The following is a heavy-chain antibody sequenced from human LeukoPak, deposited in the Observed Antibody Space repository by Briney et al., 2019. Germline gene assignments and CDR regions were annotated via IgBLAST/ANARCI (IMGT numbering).Heavy chain of an antibody. CDR1: GFTFSSYG. J-gene: IGHJ4*02. V-gene: IGHV3-30*18. CDR3: AKARSRYCSGGSCSGAGY. D-gene: IGHD2-15*01. Sequence: GGSLRLACAASGFTFSSYGMHWVRQAPGKGLEWVAVISYDGSNKYYADSVKGRFTISRDTSKKTLYRQMNSLRAEDTAVYDCAKARSRYCSGGSCSGAGYWGQGTLVTVSS. CDR2: ISYDGSNK.